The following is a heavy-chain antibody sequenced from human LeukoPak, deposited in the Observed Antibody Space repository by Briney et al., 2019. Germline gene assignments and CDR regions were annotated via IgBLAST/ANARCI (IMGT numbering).Heavy chain of an antibody. CDR2: SRYKNKSIST. V-gene: IGHV3-72*01. D-gene: IGHD4-17*01. J-gene: IGHJ4*02. Sequence: GGSLRLSCAASGFTFSDHYMDWVRQSPGKGLEWVGRSRYKNKSISTDYAASVKGRFTISRDDSKNSLYLQINSLKTEDTAVYYCSRANYGEPDHWGQGTLVTVSS. CDR3: SRANYGEPDH. CDR1: GFTFSDHY.